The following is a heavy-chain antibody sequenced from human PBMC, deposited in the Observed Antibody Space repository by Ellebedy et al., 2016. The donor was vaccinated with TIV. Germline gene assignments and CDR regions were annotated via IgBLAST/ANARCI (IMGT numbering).Heavy chain of an antibody. V-gene: IGHV1-58*01. J-gene: IGHJ5*02. Sequence: SVKVSXXASGFTFTSSAVQWVRQARGQRLEWIGWIVVGSGNTNYAQKFQERVTITRDMSTSTAYMELSSLRSEDTAVYYCARVRRVEWGVDNNWFDPWGQGTLVTVSS. CDR3: ARVRRVEWGVDNNWFDP. CDR1: GFTFTSSA. CDR2: IVVGSGNT. D-gene: IGHD3-3*01.